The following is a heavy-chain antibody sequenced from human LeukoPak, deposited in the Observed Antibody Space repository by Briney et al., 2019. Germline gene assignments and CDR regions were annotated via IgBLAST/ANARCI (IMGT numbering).Heavy chain of an antibody. CDR3: AKDLRWDHPGFDP. Sequence: GASVKVSCKASGYTFTSYYIHWVRQAPGQGLEWMGIINPGGGSTSYAQKLQDRVTMTRDTSTSTVYMELSSLRSEDTAVYYCAKDLRWDHPGFDPWGQGTLVIVSS. D-gene: IGHD4-23*01. CDR1: GYTFTSYY. V-gene: IGHV1-46*01. CDR2: INPGGGST. J-gene: IGHJ5*02.